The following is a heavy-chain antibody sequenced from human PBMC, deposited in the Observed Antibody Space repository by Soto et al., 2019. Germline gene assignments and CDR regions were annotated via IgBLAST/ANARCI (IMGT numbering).Heavy chain of an antibody. CDR1: GGSISSYY. CDR2: IYYSGST. V-gene: IGHV4-59*01. Sequence: SETLSLTCTVSGGSISSYYWSWIRQPPGKGLEWIGYIYYSGSTNYNPSLKSRVTISVDTSKNQFSLKLSSVTAADTAVYYCARGVAIFGVVITPPDAFDIWGQGTMVTV. J-gene: IGHJ3*02. CDR3: ARGVAIFGVVITPPDAFDI. D-gene: IGHD3-3*01.